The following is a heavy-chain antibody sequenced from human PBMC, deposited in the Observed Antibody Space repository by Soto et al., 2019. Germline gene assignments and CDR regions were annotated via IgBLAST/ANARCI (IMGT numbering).Heavy chain of an antibody. CDR1: GYTFTSYA. Sequence: QVQLVQSGAEVKKPGASVKVSCKASGYTFTSYAMHWVRQAPGQRLEWMGWINAGNGNTKYSQKFQGRVTITRDTSASTAYMELSSLRSEDTAVYYCARGGGRYCSSTSCYFYYYYMDVWGKGTTVTVCS. J-gene: IGHJ6*03. V-gene: IGHV1-3*01. CDR3: ARGGGRYCSSTSCYFYYYYMDV. D-gene: IGHD2-2*01. CDR2: INAGNGNT.